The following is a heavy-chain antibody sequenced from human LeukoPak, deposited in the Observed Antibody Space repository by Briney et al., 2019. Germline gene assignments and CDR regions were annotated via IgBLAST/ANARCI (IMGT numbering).Heavy chain of an antibody. CDR1: GGSISSGVYY. Sequence: TSETLSLTCTVSGGSISSGVYYWSWIRQHPGKGLEWIGYIYYSGSTYYNPSLKSRVTISVDTSKNQLSLKLSSVTAADTAVYYCARYYDSSGSWYFDLWGRGTLVTVSS. CDR3: ARYYDSSGSWYFDL. V-gene: IGHV4-31*03. J-gene: IGHJ2*01. D-gene: IGHD3-22*01. CDR2: IYYSGST.